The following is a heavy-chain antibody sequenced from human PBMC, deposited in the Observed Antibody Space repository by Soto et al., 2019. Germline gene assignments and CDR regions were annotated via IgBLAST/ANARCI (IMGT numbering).Heavy chain of an antibody. CDR2: INPNSGGT. D-gene: IGHD3-22*01. Sequence: GASVKVSCKASGYTFTGYYMHWVRQAPGQGLEWMGWINPNSGGTNYAQKFQGRVTMTRDTSISTAYMELNSLRAEDTAVYYCARDKHYYDHLFDYWGQGTLVTVSS. CDR1: GYTFTGYY. V-gene: IGHV1-2*02. CDR3: ARDKHYYDHLFDY. J-gene: IGHJ4*02.